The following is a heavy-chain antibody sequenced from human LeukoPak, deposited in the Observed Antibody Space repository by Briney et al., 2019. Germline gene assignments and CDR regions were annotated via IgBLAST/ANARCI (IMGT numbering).Heavy chain of an antibody. CDR1: GFTFSNAW. CDR3: TTDILYYDSSGYYYGWGY. D-gene: IGHD3-22*01. J-gene: IGHJ4*02. V-gene: IGHV3-15*01. CDR2: IKSKTDGGTT. Sequence: GGSLRLSCAASGFTFSNAWMSWVRQAPGKGLEWVGRIKSKTDGGTTDYAAPVKGRFTISRDDSKNTLYLQMNSLKTEDTAVYYCTTDILYYDSSGYYYGWGYWGQGTLVTVSS.